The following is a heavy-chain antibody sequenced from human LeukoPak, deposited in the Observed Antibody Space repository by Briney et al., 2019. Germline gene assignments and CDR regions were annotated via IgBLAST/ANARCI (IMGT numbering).Heavy chain of an antibody. V-gene: IGHV3-53*05. Sequence: PGGSLRLSCAVSGFSVSNNYMSWVRQAPGKGLEWVSVIYSGGSTYYADSVKDRFTISRDNSKNTLYLQMNSLRAEDTAVYYCARYDSGTGLLDYWGQGTLVTVSS. CDR1: GFSVSNNY. CDR3: ARYDSGTGLLDY. D-gene: IGHD3-10*01. J-gene: IGHJ4*02. CDR2: IYSGGST.